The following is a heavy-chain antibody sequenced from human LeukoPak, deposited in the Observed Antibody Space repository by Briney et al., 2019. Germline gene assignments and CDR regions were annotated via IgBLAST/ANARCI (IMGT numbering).Heavy chain of an antibody. Sequence: PSETLSLTCIVSGGSINRYYWSWIRQPPGKGLEWIGFVYYSGSTSYNPSLESRVTISLDTPKDQFSLKLRSVTAADTAVYYCARRLNYFDSSGYYFDYWGQGTLVTVSS. J-gene: IGHJ4*02. CDR3: ARRLNYFDSSGYYFDY. V-gene: IGHV4-59*01. CDR2: VYYSGST. CDR1: GGSINRYY. D-gene: IGHD3-22*01.